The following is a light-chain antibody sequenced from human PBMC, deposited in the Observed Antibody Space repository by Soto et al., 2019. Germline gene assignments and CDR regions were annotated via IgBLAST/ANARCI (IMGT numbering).Light chain of an antibody. CDR1: QSVSSY. CDR2: DAS. CDR3: KKSRNWPLT. J-gene: IGKJ3*01. V-gene: IGKV3-11*01. Sequence: EIVLTQSPATLSLSPGERATLSCRASQSVSSYLAWYQQKPGQAPMLLIYDASNKATVIPAKFSGSGSGTDFTLTISSLEPEDFAVYYCKKSRNWPLTFGPGTKVDIK.